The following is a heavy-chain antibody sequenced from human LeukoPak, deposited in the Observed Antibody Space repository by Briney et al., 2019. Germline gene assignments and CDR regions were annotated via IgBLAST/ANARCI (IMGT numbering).Heavy chain of an antibody. J-gene: IGHJ4*02. V-gene: IGHV3-48*01. CDR1: GFTFSSYS. Sequence: GGSLRLSCAASGFTFSSYSMNWVRQAPGKGLEWVSYISSSSKTIYYADSVKGRFTISRDNAKNSLYLQMNSLRAEDTAIYYCARDTLDWGQGTLVSVTS. D-gene: IGHD1-1*01. CDR3: ARDTLD. CDR2: ISSSSKTI.